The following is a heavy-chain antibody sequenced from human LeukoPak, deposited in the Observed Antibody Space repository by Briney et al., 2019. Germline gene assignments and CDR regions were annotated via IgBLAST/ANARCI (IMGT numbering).Heavy chain of an antibody. V-gene: IGHV3-9*01. D-gene: IGHD5-18*01. CDR2: ISWNSGSI. CDR3: AKDEGYSYGYLPDY. CDR1: GFTFDDYA. Sequence: GGSLRLSCAASGFTFDDYAMHWVRQAPGKGLEWVSGISWNSGSIGYADSVKGRFTISRDNAKNSLYLQMNSLRAEDTAVYYCAKDEGYSYGYLPDYWGQGTLVTVSS. J-gene: IGHJ4*02.